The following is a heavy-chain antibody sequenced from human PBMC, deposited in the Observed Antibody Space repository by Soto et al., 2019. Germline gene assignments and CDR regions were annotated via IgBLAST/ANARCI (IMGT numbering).Heavy chain of an antibody. CDR2: IYHSGST. V-gene: IGHV4-4*02. Sequence: SETLSLTCAVSGGSISSSNWWSWVRQPPGKGLEWIGEIYHSGSTNYNPSLKSRVTISVDKSKNQFSLKLSSVTAADTAVYYCARQESGHSSGYYLFDDWGKGTLVTVAS. CDR3: ARQESGHSSGYYLFDD. D-gene: IGHD3-22*01. J-gene: IGHJ4*02. CDR1: GGSISSSNW.